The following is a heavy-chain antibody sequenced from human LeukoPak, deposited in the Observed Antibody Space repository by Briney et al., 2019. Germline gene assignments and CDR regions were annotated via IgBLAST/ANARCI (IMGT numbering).Heavy chain of an antibody. Sequence: GGSLRLSCAASGFTFSSYAMSWVRQAPGKGLEWVSAISGSGGSTYYVDSVKGRFTISRDNSKNTLYLQMNSLRAEDTAVYYCAKTALGYYYDSSGTSLDYWGQGTLVTVSS. CDR2: ISGSGGST. CDR3: AKTALGYYYDSSGTSLDY. D-gene: IGHD3-22*01. J-gene: IGHJ4*02. CDR1: GFTFSSYA. V-gene: IGHV3-23*01.